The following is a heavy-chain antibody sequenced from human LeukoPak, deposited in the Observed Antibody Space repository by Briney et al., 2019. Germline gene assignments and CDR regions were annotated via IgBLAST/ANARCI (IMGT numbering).Heavy chain of an antibody. CDR3: ARGIIWFGEGRHYYYGMDV. Sequence: SETLSLTCAVYGGSFSGYYWSWIRQPPGKGLEWIGEINHSGSTNYNPSLKSRVTISVDTSKNQFSLKLSSVTAADTAVYYCARGIIWFGEGRHYYYGMDVWGQGTTVTVSS. J-gene: IGHJ6*02. D-gene: IGHD3-10*01. V-gene: IGHV4-34*01. CDR2: INHSGST. CDR1: GGSFSGYY.